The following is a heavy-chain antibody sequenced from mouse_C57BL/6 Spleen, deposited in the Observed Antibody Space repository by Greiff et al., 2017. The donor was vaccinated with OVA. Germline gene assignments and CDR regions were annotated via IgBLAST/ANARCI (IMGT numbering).Heavy chain of an antibody. CDR1: GYSITSGYY. V-gene: IGHV3-6*01. CDR2: ISYDGSN. Sequence: DVKLQESGPGLVKPSQSLSLTCSVTGYSITSGYYWNWIRQFPGNKLEWMGYISYDGSNNYNPSLKNRISITRDTSKNQFFLKLNSVTTEDTATYYCARGTAGDAMDYWGQGTSVTVSS. J-gene: IGHJ4*01. D-gene: IGHD3-3*01. CDR3: ARGTAGDAMDY.